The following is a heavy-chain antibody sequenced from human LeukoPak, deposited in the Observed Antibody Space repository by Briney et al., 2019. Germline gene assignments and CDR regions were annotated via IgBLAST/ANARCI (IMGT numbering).Heavy chain of an antibody. CDR2: INHSGST. Sequence: SETQSLTCAVYGGSFSGYYWSWIRQPPGKGLEWIGEINHSGSTNYNPSLKSRVTISVDTSKNQFSLKLSSVTAADTAVYYCAGEGGSYLYYFDYWGQGTLVTVSS. D-gene: IGHD3-16*02. V-gene: IGHV4-34*01. CDR3: AGEGGSYLYYFDY. CDR1: GGSFSGYY. J-gene: IGHJ4*02.